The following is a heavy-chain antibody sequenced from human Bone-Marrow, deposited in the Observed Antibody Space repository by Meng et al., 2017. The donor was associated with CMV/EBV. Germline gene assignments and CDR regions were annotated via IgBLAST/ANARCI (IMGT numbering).Heavy chain of an antibody. CDR1: GYSFNSYS. V-gene: IGHV3-23*01. D-gene: IGHD1-26*01. J-gene: IGHJ4*02. Sequence: GESLKISCADSGYSFNSYSMSWVRQVPGKGLEWVSSINSGGENTHYADSVKGRFTISRDNSKNTLYLQMNSLRAEDTAVYYCAKDPGDGVGYWGQGTLVTVSS. CDR3: AKDPGDGVGY. CDR2: INSGGENT.